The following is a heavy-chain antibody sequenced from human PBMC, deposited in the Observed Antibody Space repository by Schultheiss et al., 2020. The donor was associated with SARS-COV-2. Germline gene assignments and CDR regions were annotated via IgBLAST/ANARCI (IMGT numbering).Heavy chain of an antibody. V-gene: IGHV5-51*01. CDR1: GYSFTSYW. J-gene: IGHJ6*02. CDR2: IYPGDSDT. D-gene: IGHD1-7*01. Sequence: GGSLRLSCKGSGYSFTSYWIGWVRQMPGKGLEWMGIIYPGDSDTRYSPSFQGQVTISADKSISTAYLQWSSLKASDTAMYYCARRAGTTLYNYYDMDVWGQGTTVTVSS. CDR3: ARRAGTTLYNYYDMDV.